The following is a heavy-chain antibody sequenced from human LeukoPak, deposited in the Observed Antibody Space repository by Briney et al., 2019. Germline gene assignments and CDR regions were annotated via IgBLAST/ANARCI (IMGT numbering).Heavy chain of an antibody. V-gene: IGHV5-51*01. J-gene: IGHJ4*02. CDR2: IYPGDSDT. CDR1: GYRFVTFW. Sequence: GESLKISCKASGYRFVTFWIAWVRQMPGKGLEWMGIIYPGDSDTRYSPSFQGHVTISADMSINIAYLQWSSLKASDTSIYYCARPSVNSAVDYWGQGTLVTVSS. D-gene: IGHD4-23*01. CDR3: ARPSVNSAVDY.